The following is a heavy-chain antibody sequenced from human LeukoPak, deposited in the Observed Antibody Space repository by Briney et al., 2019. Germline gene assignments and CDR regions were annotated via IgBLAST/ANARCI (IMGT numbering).Heavy chain of an antibody. Sequence: SETLSLTCTVSGGSISSSNYYWGWIRQPPGKGLEWIGNIFYSGSTHYNPSLKSRVTISVDTSKNQFSLKLNSVTAADTAVYHCARRETGVTDPWGQGTLVTVSS. D-gene: IGHD4-23*01. CDR2: IFYSGST. CDR3: ARRETGVTDP. J-gene: IGHJ5*02. CDR1: GGSISSSNYY. V-gene: IGHV4-39*01.